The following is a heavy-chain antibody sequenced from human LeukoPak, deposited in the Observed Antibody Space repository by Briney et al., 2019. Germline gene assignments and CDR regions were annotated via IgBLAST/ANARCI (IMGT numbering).Heavy chain of an antibody. J-gene: IGHJ4*02. CDR2: ISSSSSYI. CDR3: ATTGYSSRNY. V-gene: IGHV3-21*04. Sequence: KAGGSLRLSCAASGFTFSSYSMNWVRQAPGKGLEWVSSISSSSSYIYYADSVKGRFTISRDNSKNTLYLQMNSLRAEDTAVYYCATTGYSSRNYWGQGTLVTVSS. D-gene: IGHD6-13*01. CDR1: GFTFSSYS.